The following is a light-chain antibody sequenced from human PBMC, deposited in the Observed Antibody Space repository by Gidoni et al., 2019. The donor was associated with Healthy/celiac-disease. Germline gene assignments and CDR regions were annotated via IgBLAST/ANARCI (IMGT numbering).Light chain of an antibody. V-gene: IGLV1-40*01. Sequence: HSVLPQPPSVSWAPGQRVTIPLPGRSSNIGAGSDVHWYQQLPGPAPKLLISGYSNRPSGVPDRFSCSKSGTSASLAITGLQAEDAADYYCQSYDSSLSGSKVFGGGTKLTVL. CDR2: GYS. CDR1: SSNIGAGSD. CDR3: QSYDSSLSGSKV. J-gene: IGLJ3*02.